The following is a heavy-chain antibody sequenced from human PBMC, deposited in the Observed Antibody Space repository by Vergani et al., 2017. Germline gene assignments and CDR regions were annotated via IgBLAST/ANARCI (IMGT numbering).Heavy chain of an antibody. D-gene: IGHD3-10*01. V-gene: IGHV3-23*04. J-gene: IGHJ4*02. CDR1: GFTVSSNY. CDR2: ISGSGGST. Sequence: EVQLVESGGGLIQPGGSLRLSCAASGFTVSSNYMSWVRQAPGKGLEWVSVISGSGGSTYYADSVKGRFTISRDNSKNTLYLQMNSLRAEDTAVYYCAKISRSMVRGSSCCLDYWGQGTLVTVSS. CDR3: AKISRSMVRGSSCCLDY.